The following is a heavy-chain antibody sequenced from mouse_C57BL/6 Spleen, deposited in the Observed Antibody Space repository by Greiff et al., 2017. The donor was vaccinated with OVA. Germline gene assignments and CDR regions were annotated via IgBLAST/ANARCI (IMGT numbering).Heavy chain of an antibody. J-gene: IGHJ1*03. CDR3: ARVLLRYWYFDV. D-gene: IGHD1-1*01. CDR2: ISGGGGNT. Sequence: EVKLMESGGGLVKPGGSLKLSCAASGFTFSSYTMSWVRQTPEKRLEWVATISGGGGNTYYPDSVKGRFTISRDNAKNTLYLQMSSLRSEDTALYYCARVLLRYWYFDVWGTGTTVTVSS. V-gene: IGHV5-9*01. CDR1: GFTFSSYT.